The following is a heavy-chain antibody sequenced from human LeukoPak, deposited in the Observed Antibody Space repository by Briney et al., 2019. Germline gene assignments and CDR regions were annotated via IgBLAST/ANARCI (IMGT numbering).Heavy chain of an antibody. CDR2: IYPGDSDT. V-gene: IGHV5-51*01. J-gene: IGHJ5*02. Sequence: GESLKISCKGSGYSFTSYWIGWVRQMPGKGLEWMGIIYPGDSDTRYSPSFQGQVTISADKSISTAYLQWSSLKASDTAMYYCARAGDYGDYDPNWFDPWGQGTLVTASS. CDR3: ARAGDYGDYDPNWFDP. D-gene: IGHD4-17*01. CDR1: GYSFTSYW.